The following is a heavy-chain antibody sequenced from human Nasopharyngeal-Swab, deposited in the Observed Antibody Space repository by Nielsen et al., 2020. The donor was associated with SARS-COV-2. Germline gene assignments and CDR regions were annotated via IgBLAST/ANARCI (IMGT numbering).Heavy chain of an antibody. J-gene: IGHJ6*03. CDR3: ARVAHAGDYYFYMDV. Sequence: GESLKISCAASGFTFSSYAMSWVRQAPGKGLEWVSAISGSGGSTYYADSVKGRFTISRDNAKNSLYLQMNSLRAEDTAVYYCARVAHAGDYYFYMDVWGKGTTVTVSS. CDR1: GFTFSSYA. CDR2: ISGSGGST. V-gene: IGHV3-23*01.